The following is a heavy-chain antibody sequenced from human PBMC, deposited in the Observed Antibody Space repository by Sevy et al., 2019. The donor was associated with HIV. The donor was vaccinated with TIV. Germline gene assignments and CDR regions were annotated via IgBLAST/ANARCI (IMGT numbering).Heavy chain of an antibody. CDR2: ISKSGSYI. D-gene: IGHD6-19*01. CDR1: GFTFSAYS. J-gene: IGHJ4*02. CDR3: ARDSTNGWYRGFDY. V-gene: IGHV3-21*01. Sequence: GGALRLSCAASGFTFSAYSVNWVRQAPGKGLEWVSSISKSGSYIFYADSVKGRFTISRDNALNSLDLQMSRLTVEDTAVYYCARDSTNGWYRGFDYWGQGVLVTVSS.